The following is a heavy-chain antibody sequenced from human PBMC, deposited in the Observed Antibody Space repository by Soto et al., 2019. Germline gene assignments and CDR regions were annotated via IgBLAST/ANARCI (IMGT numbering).Heavy chain of an antibody. D-gene: IGHD3-22*01. CDR1: GYTFTGYY. CDR2: INPNSGGT. V-gene: IGHV1-2*02. Sequence: QVQLVQSGAEVKKPGASVKVSCKASGYTFTGYYMHWVRQAPGQGLEWMGWINPNSGGTNYAQKFQGRVTMTRDTSISTAYMELGRLRSDDTAVYYCARSLPGPATYYYDSSGYYPYYYYGMDVWGQGTTVTVSS. J-gene: IGHJ6*02. CDR3: ARSLPGPATYYYDSSGYYPYYYYGMDV.